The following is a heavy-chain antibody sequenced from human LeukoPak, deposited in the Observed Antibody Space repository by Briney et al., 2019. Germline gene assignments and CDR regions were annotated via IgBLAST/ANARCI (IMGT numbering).Heavy chain of an antibody. J-gene: IGHJ6*02. CDR3: ASHIVVVTAIRYYAMDV. Sequence: PGGSLRLSCAAPGFSFGSYDMNWVRQAPGRGLEWVSSIITSSSYIYYADSVKGRFTVSRDNAKNSLYLQMNSLRAEDTAVYYCASHIVVVTAIRYYAMDVWGQGTTVTVSS. V-gene: IGHV3-21*01. CDR1: GFSFGSYD. CDR2: IITSSSYI. D-gene: IGHD2-2*01.